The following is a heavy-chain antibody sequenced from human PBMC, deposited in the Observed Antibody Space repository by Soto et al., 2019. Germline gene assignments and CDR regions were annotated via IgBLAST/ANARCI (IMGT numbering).Heavy chain of an antibody. CDR2: INIEGSST. CDR3: ARDQRWDLGAFDI. V-gene: IGHV3-74*01. D-gene: IGHD1-26*01. J-gene: IGHJ3*02. Sequence: GGSLRLSCAASGFTFTSAAMSWVRQAPGKGLEWVSRINIEGSSTAYADSVKGRFTISRDNAKNTLYLQMNSLRAEDTAVYYCARDQRWDLGAFDIWGQGTMVTVSS. CDR1: GFTFTSAA.